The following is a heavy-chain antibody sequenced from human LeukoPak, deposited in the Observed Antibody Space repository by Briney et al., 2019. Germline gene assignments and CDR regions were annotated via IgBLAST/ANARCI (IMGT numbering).Heavy chain of an antibody. CDR2: IWYDGSNE. Sequence: GGSLRLSCAASGFTFSSYGMHWVRQAPGKGLEWVAVIWYDGSNEDYADSVKGRFTTSRDNSKNTLYLQMNSLRAEDTAVYYCARVNPPIVATTYYYYYGLDLWGQGTTVTVSS. J-gene: IGHJ6*02. CDR1: GFTFSSYG. D-gene: IGHD5-12*01. CDR3: ARVNPPIVATTYYYYYGLDL. V-gene: IGHV3-33*01.